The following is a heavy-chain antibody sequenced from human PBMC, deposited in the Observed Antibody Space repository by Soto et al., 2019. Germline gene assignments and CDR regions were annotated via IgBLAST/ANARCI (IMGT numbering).Heavy chain of an antibody. J-gene: IGHJ4*02. V-gene: IGHV3-66*01. CDR1: GFTVSTKY. CDR3: ARAQDIVPLDY. D-gene: IGHD2-15*01. Sequence: EVQLVESGGGLVQPGGSLRLSCAASGFTVSTKYMNWVRQAPGKGLEWVSIIYSGGSTKYADSVKGRFIISRDTSKNTLYLQMTSLRAEDTAMSYCARAQDIVPLDYWGQGTLVTVSS. CDR2: IYSGGST.